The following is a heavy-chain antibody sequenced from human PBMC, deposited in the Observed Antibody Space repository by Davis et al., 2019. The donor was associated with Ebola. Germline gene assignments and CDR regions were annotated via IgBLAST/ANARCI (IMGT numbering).Heavy chain of an antibody. D-gene: IGHD3-3*01. CDR2: ITSSSSYI. CDR1: GFTFSSYS. J-gene: IGHJ2*01. Sequence: GESLKISRAASGFTFSSYSMNWVRQAPGKGLEWVSSITSSSSYIYYADSVEGRFTISRDNAKNSLYLQMNSLRAEDTAVYYCARGTGDFWSGQDWYFDLWGRGTLVTVSS. CDR3: ARGTGDFWSGQDWYFDL. V-gene: IGHV3-21*01.